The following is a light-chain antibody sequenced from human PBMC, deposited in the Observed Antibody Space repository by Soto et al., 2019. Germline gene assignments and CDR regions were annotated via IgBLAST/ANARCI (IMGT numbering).Light chain of an antibody. Sequence: DIQMTQSPSSLSASVGERVTITCRASQRVVSCLDWYQQKPGKAPKLLIYAASSLQSGVPSRFCGSGSGTDFTLTISSLQPEDFATYYCQQSYSTPQTFGQGTKVDI. CDR1: QRVVSC. CDR3: QQSYSTPQT. V-gene: IGKV1-39*01. J-gene: IGKJ1*01. CDR2: AAS.